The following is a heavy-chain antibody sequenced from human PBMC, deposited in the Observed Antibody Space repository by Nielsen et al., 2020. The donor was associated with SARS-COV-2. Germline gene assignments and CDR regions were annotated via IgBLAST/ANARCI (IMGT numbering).Heavy chain of an antibody. CDR2: ISGSGDKA. J-gene: IGHJ5*02. D-gene: IGHD4-11*01. Sequence: GESLKISCVASGLTFSNSAMTWVRQTPGKGLEWVSVISGSGDKAHYADSVKGRFTVSRDNSKNTLYLQMNSLRADDTAVYYCGRGGHTITTLVRFDPWVQGTLVTVSS. CDR1: GLTFSNSA. V-gene: IGHV3-23*01. CDR3: GRGGHTITTLVRFDP.